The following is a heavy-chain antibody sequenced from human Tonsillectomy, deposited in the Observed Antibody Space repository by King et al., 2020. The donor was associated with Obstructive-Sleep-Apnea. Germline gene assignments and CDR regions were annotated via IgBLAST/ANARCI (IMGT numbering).Heavy chain of an antibody. CDR2: INHSGGT. CDR1: GGSFSDYY. Sequence: VQLQQWGAGLLKPSETLSLTCAVYGGSFSDYYWSWIRQPPGKGLEWIGEINHSGGTNYNPSLKSRVTISVDTSKNHFSLVLSPVTAADTAVYYCASLMVTTGDYWGQGTLVTVSS. V-gene: IGHV4-34*01. J-gene: IGHJ4*02. D-gene: IGHD4-17*01. CDR3: ASLMVTTGDY.